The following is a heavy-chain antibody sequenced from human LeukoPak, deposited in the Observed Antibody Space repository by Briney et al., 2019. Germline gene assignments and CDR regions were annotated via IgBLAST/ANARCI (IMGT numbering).Heavy chain of an antibody. CDR3: ARDRSGYGSVYDY. Sequence: GGSLRLSCAPSGFTFSSYGMHWVRQAPGKGLEWVAVIWYDGSNKYYADSVKGRFTISRDNSKNTLYLQMNSLRAEDTAVYYCARDRSGYGSVYDYWGQGTLVTVSS. CDR1: GFTFSSYG. CDR2: IWYDGSNK. D-gene: IGHD3-10*01. J-gene: IGHJ4*02. V-gene: IGHV3-33*01.